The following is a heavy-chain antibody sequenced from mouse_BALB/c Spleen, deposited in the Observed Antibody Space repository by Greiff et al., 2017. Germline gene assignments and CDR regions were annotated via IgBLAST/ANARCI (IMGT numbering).Heavy chain of an antibody. Sequence: QVQLQQSAAELARPGASVKMSCKASGYTFTSYTMHWVKQRPGQGLEWIGYINPSSGYTEYNQKFKDKTTLTADKSSSTAYMQLSSLTSEDSAVYYCARFAYGNYFDYWGQGTTLTVSS. CDR3: ARFAYGNYFDY. J-gene: IGHJ2*01. CDR2: INPSSGYT. V-gene: IGHV1-4*02. CDR1: GYTFTSYT. D-gene: IGHD2-1*01.